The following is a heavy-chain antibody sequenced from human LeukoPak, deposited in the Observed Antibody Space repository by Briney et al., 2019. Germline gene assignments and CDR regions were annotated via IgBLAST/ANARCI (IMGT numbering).Heavy chain of an antibody. CDR1: GFTFSSYS. Sequence: PGGSLRLSCAASGFTFSSYSMNWVRQAPGKGLEWVSYISSSSSTIYYADSLGGRFTISRDNSKDMLYLQMNSLKVEDTATYYCGKEGGAWGQGTKVTVSS. D-gene: IGHD3-16*01. J-gene: IGHJ5*02. CDR2: ISSSSSTI. CDR3: GKEGGA. V-gene: IGHV3-48*01.